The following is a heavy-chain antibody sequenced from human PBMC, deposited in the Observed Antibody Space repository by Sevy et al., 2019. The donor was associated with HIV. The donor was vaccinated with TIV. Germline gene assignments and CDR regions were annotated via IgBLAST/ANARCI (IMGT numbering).Heavy chain of an antibody. V-gene: IGHV3-30*02. CDR2: IRYDGNNT. CDR1: GFTFRNYG. D-gene: IGHD2-21*01. J-gene: IGHJ4*02. Sequence: GGSLRLSCTASGFTFRNYGMHWVRQAPGKGLEWVAFIRYDGNNTYYEDSVKGRFTISRDNSKNTLYLQMNSLRAEDTSVYYFAKDESHCGGECHPTFFDYWGQGSLVTVSS. CDR3: AKDESHCGGECHPTFFDY.